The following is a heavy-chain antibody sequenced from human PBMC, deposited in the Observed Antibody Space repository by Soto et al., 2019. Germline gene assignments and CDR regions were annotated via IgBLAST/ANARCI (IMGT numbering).Heavy chain of an antibody. Sequence: QVPLQESGPGLVKPSETLSLSCTVSGGSISSYYWSCIRQTPEKGLEWIGYVNDNWGSNYNPSLKRQVAISLDSSKRQFALQLTSVTATDTGVYYCARQGFGALHGLVDVWAQGTTVTVYS. CDR3: ARQGFGALHGLVDV. J-gene: IGHJ6*02. CDR1: GGSISSYY. V-gene: IGHV4-59*08. CDR2: VNDNWGS. D-gene: IGHD3-10*01.